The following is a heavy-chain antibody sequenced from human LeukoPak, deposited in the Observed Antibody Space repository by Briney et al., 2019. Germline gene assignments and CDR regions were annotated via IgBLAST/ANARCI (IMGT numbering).Heavy chain of an antibody. V-gene: IGHV1-2*02. D-gene: IGHD3-22*01. CDR3: ARDLSYYYDSSGRIYFDY. Sequence: ASVKVSCKASGYTFTGYYMHWVRQAPGQGLEWMGWINPNSGGTNYAQKFQGRVTMTRDTSISTAYMELSRLRSDDTAVYYCARDLSYYYDSSGRIYFDYWGQGTLVTVSS. CDR2: INPNSGGT. J-gene: IGHJ4*02. CDR1: GYTFTGYY.